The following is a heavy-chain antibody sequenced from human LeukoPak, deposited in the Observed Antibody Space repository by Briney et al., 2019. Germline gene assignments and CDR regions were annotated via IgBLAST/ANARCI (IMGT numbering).Heavy chain of an antibody. V-gene: IGHV4-59*08. CDR2: IYYSGDS. D-gene: IGHD6-6*01. CDR1: GGSISSYY. J-gene: IGHJ4*02. CDR3: ARHTYARPFDS. Sequence: SETLSLTCTVSGGSISSYYWSWIRQPPGKGLEWVGYIYYSGDSNYNPSLKSRATISVDTSKSQFSLKVSSVTAADTAIYYCARHTYARPFDSWGQGTPVAVSS.